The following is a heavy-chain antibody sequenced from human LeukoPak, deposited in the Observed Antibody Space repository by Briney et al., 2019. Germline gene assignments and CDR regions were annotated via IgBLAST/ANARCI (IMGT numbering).Heavy chain of an antibody. Sequence: SETLSLTCAVYGGSFSGYYWSWIRQPPGKGLEWIREINHSGSTNYNPSLKSRVTISVDTSKNQFSLKLSSVTAADTAVYYCADEDYDFWSGYSHYWGQGTLVTVSS. CDR1: GGSFSGYY. D-gene: IGHD3-3*01. V-gene: IGHV4-34*01. CDR2: INHSGST. J-gene: IGHJ4*02. CDR3: ADEDYDFWSGYSHY.